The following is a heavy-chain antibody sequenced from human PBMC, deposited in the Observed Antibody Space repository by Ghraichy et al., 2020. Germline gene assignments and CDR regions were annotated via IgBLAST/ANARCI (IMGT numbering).Heavy chain of an antibody. CDR2: IYYSGST. Sequence: SETLSLTCTVSGGSISSYYWSWIRQPPGKGLEWIGYIYYSGSTNYNPSLKSRVTISVDTSKNQFSLKLSSVTAADTAVYYCARESGQQLNYNGMDVWGQGTTVTVSS. J-gene: IGHJ6*02. CDR1: GGSISSYY. CDR3: ARESGQQLNYNGMDV. V-gene: IGHV4-59*01. D-gene: IGHD6-13*01.